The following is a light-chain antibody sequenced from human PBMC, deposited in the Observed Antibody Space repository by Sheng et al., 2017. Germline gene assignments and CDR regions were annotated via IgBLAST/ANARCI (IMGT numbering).Light chain of an antibody. CDR3: QAWDSNPI. J-gene: IGLJ2*01. CDR1: KLGNTY. V-gene: IGLV3-1*01. Sequence: SNDLTQPPSVSVSPGQTASITCSGDKLGNTYASWYQQRPGQSPVLVIYQDRQRPSGIPERFSGSTSGSTATLTISGTQAVDEADYYCQAWDSNPIFGGGTRLTVL. CDR2: QDR.